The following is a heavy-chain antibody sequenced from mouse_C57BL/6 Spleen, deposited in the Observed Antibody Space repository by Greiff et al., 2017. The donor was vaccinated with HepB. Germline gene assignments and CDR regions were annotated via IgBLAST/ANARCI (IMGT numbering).Heavy chain of an antibody. Sequence: VQLQESGGGLVKPGGSLKLSCAASGFTFSDYGMHWVRQAPEKGLEWVAYISSGSSTIYYADTVKGRFTISRDNAKNTLFLQMTSLRSEDTAMYYCAREVVATGYWYFDVWGTGTTVTVSS. CDR1: GFTFSDYG. CDR2: ISSGSSTI. J-gene: IGHJ1*03. V-gene: IGHV5-17*01. CDR3: AREVVATGYWYFDV. D-gene: IGHD1-1*01.